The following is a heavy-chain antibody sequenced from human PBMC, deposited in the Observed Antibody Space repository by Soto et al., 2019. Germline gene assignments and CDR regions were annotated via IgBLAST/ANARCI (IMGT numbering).Heavy chain of an antibody. CDR3: AKDWVGGSNKYYFEY. J-gene: IGHJ4*02. V-gene: IGHV3-30*18. Sequence: LRLSCVASGFTFRDYGMHWVRQAPGKGLEWVAGISHHGLKEHYADSVKGRFTISRDNSKKTVYLQLNSLRGDDTAVYYCAKDWVGGSNKYYFEYWGQGTLVTVSS. CDR1: GFTFRDYG. CDR2: ISHHGLKE. D-gene: IGHD1-26*01.